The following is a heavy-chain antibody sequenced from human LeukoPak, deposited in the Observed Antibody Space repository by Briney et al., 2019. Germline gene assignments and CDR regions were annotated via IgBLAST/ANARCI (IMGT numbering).Heavy chain of an antibody. CDR1: GFTFNSYW. V-gene: IGHV3-7*01. CDR3: ATSRTFDY. Sequence: PGGSLRLSCAASGFTFNSYWMNWVRQAPGKGLEWVANIKQDGSEKYYVDSVKGRFTISRDNAENSLHLQMNSLRAEDTAVYYCATSRTFDYWGQGTLVTVSS. CDR2: IKQDGSEK. J-gene: IGHJ4*02. D-gene: IGHD1-7*01.